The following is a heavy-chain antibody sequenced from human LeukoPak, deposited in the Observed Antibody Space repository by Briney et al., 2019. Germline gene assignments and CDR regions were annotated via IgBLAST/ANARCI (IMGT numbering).Heavy chain of an antibody. V-gene: IGHV3-13*04. Sequence: GGSLRLSCAASGFTFSRYDMHWVRQGTGKGLEWVSAIETAGETHYAGSVKGRFTISGENAKNSLYLQMNSLRAGDTAVYYCVRDYSGENVFDIWGQGTMVTVSS. J-gene: IGHJ3*02. CDR2: IETAGET. CDR3: VRDYSGENVFDI. D-gene: IGHD3-16*01. CDR1: GFTFSRYD.